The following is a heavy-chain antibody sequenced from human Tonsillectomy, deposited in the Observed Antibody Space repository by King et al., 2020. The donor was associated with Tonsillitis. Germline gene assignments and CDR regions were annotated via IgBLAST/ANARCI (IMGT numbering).Heavy chain of an antibody. CDR2: TYPRESKI. D-gene: IGHD6-6*01. V-gene: IGHV5-51*01. J-gene: IGHJ3*02. CDR3: ARHEAAPSWGAFDM. CDR1: GYSFSNYW. Sequence: VQLVESGAEVKKPGESLKISCKGSGYSFSNYWVGWVRQMPGKGLEWTAITYPRESKIKYSPSFEGQVTISTDKSISTVYLQWSSLKASDTGMYYCARHEAAPSWGAFDMWGQGTMVTVSS.